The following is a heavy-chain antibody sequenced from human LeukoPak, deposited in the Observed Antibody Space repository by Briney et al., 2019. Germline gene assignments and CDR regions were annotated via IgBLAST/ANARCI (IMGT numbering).Heavy chain of an antibody. V-gene: IGHV3-30*04. D-gene: IGHD3-22*01. J-gene: IGHJ4*02. CDR2: ISSDGQKI. CDR3: AKDRPYYDSSGPGPADY. CDR1: KFTFNAYA. Sequence: GGSLRLSCATSKFTFNAYAVHWVRQAPGKGLEWVAVISSDGQKIYYADSVKGRFTISRDNSKNTLYLQMNSLRAEDTAVYYCAKDRPYYDSSGPGPADYWGQGTLVTVSS.